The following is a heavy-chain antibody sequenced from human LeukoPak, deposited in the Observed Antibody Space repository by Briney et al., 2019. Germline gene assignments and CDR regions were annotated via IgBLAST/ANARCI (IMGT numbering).Heavy chain of an antibody. D-gene: IGHD2-8*01. CDR1: GGSISSSSYY. CDR3: ASYGGYCTNGVCFKYNWFDP. CDR2: IYYSGST. V-gene: IGHV4-39*01. J-gene: IGHJ5*02. Sequence: SETLSLTCTVSGGSISSSSYYWGWIRQPPGKGLKWIGSIYYSGSTYYNPSFKSRVTISVDTSKNQFSLKLSSVTAADTAVYYCASYGGYCTNGVCFKYNWFDPWGQGTLVTVSS.